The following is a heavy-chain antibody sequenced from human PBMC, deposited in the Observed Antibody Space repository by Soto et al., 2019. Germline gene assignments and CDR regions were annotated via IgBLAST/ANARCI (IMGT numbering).Heavy chain of an antibody. D-gene: IGHD2-2*01. V-gene: IGHV3-21*02. CDR3: ARETYCSSTSCYLDY. J-gene: IGHJ4*02. Sequence: EVQLVESGGGLVKPGGSLRLSCAASGFTFNTYTLAWVRQAPGRGLEWVSSVSSSSIYIHYGDSVKGRFTISRDNAQNSVYLQMDSMIADDTAVYYCARETYCSSTSCYLDYWGRRTLVTVSS. CDR2: VSSSSIYI. CDR1: GFTFNTYT.